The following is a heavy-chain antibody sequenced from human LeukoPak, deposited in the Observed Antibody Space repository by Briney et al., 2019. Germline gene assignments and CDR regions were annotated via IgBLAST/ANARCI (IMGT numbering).Heavy chain of an antibody. V-gene: IGHV1-69*04. Sequence: GAPVKPSCKASRGPFTSYAISWVRQSPGHRLKGWGRFIPSLGIANYAQKFQGRVTITADKSTSTAYMELSSLRSEDTAVYYCARDRSRYFDWSPGSGMDVWGHGATVSVAS. CDR2: FIPSLGIA. CDR1: RGPFTSYA. J-gene: IGHJ6*02. CDR3: ARDRSRYFDWSPGSGMDV. D-gene: IGHD3-9*01.